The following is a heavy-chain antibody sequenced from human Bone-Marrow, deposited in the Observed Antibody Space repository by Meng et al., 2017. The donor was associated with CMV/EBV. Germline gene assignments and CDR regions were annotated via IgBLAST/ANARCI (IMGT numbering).Heavy chain of an antibody. CDR3: ARMADYYYGMDV. Sequence: GGSLRLSCAASGFTFSSYAMHWVRQAPGKGLEWVAVISYDGSNKYYADSVKGRFTISRDNSKNTLYLQMNSLSAEDTAVYYCARMADYYYGMDVWGQGTTVTVSS. CDR2: ISYDGSNK. V-gene: IGHV3-30-3*01. CDR1: GFTFSSYA. J-gene: IGHJ6*02. D-gene: IGHD5-24*01.